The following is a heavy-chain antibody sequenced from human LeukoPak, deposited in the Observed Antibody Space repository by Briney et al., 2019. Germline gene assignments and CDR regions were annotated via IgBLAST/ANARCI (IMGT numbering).Heavy chain of an antibody. J-gene: IGHJ4*02. CDR3: VNSYGFRPFDY. Sequence: GGSLRLSCSASGFTFSSYAMHWVRQAPGKGLEYVSAISSNGGSTYYADSVKGRFTNSRDNSKNTLYLQMSSLRAEDTAVYYCVNSYGFRPFDYWGQGTLVTVSS. CDR2: ISSNGGST. V-gene: IGHV3-64D*06. CDR1: GFTFSSYA. D-gene: IGHD5-18*01.